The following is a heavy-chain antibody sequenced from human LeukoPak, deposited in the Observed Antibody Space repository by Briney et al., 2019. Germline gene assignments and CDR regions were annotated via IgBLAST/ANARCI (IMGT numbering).Heavy chain of an antibody. J-gene: IGHJ6*03. D-gene: IGHD3-22*01. CDR1: GFTFSSYA. V-gene: IGHV3-64*01. Sequence: GGSLRLSCAASGFTFSSYAMHWVRQAPGKGLEYVSAISSNGGSTYYANSVKGRFTISRDNSKNTLYLQMGSLRAEDMAVYYCARDSRYDSSGYYHGYYYYYMDVWGKGTTVTVSS. CDR3: ARDSRYDSSGYYHGYYYYYMDV. CDR2: ISSNGGST.